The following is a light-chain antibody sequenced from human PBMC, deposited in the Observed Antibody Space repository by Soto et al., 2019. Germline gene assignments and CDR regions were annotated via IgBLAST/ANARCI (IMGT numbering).Light chain of an antibody. CDR1: QSISSW. CDR2: KAS. Sequence: DIQMTQSPSTLSASVGDRVTITCRASQSISSWLAWYQQKPGKAPKLLIYKASSLESGVPLRFSGSGSGTKFTLTISSLQPDDFATYYCQHYNSYSITFGQGTRLEIK. V-gene: IGKV1-5*03. J-gene: IGKJ5*01. CDR3: QHYNSYSIT.